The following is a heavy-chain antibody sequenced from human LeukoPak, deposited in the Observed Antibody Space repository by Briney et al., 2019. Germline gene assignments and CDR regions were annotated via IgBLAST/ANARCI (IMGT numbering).Heavy chain of an antibody. Sequence: GASVKVSCKVSGYTLTELSMHWVRQAPGKGLEWMGGFDPEDGETIYAQKFQGRVTMTEDTSTDTAYMELSSLRSEDTAVYYCATTFYYGSGRRALDYWGQGTLVTVSS. CDR3: ATTFYYGSGRRALDY. CDR1: GYTLTELS. J-gene: IGHJ4*02. V-gene: IGHV1-24*01. CDR2: FDPEDGET. D-gene: IGHD3-10*01.